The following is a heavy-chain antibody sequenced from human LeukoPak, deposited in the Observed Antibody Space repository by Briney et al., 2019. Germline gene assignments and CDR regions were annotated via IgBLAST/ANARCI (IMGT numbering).Heavy chain of an antibody. V-gene: IGHV4-39*01. CDR2: TYYSGNT. J-gene: IGHJ6*03. D-gene: IGHD3-10*01. CDR3: ARIAAPGSYYYMDV. Sequence: SETLSLTCTVSGGSISSSSYYWGWIRQPPGKGLEWIGSTYYSGNTYYNPSLKSRVTISVDTTKNQFSLKLSSVTAADTAVYYCARIAAPGSYYYMDVWGKGTTVTISS. CDR1: GGSISSSSYY.